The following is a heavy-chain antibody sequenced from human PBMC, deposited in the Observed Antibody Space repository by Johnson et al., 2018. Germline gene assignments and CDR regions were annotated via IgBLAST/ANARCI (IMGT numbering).Heavy chain of an antibody. CDR2: IYPADSDT. CDR3: FTDDY. D-gene: IGHD3-16*01. J-gene: IGHJ4*02. Sequence: EVQLVESGAAVKKPRESLKISCKASGYSFTNSWIGWVRQMPGKGLEWMGIIYPADSDTRNSPSFQGQVTISADQSVSTAYPQWSSLKASDRGIYYCFTDDYWGQGTLVTVSS. V-gene: IGHV5-51*03. CDR1: GYSFTNSW.